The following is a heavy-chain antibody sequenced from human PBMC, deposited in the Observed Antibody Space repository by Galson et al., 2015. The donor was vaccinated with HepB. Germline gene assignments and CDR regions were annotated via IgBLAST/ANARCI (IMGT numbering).Heavy chain of an antibody. Sequence: SLRLSCAASGFTFSSCWMSWVRQAPGKGPEWVANIKQDGSEKYYVDSVKGRFTISRDNAKNSLYLQMNSLRAEDTAVYYCARDRMGGYSYGPRRDYYYGMDVWGQGTTVTVSS. J-gene: IGHJ6*02. CDR2: IKQDGSEK. V-gene: IGHV3-7*03. CDR3: ARDRMGGYSYGPRRDYYYGMDV. D-gene: IGHD5-18*01. CDR1: GFTFSSCW.